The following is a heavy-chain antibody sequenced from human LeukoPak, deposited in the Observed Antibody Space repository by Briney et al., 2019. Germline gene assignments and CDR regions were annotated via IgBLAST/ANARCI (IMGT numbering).Heavy chain of an antibody. CDR1: GFTFSSYE. CDR3: ARDRSGYCSSTSCYQVQMDV. V-gene: IGHV3-48*03. J-gene: IGHJ6*04. D-gene: IGHD2-2*01. Sequence: PGGSLRLSCAASGFTFSSYEFNWVRQAPGKRLEWVSYISSRGSTFYYADSVKGRFTISRDNAKNSLYLQMNSLRVEDTAEYYCARDRSGYCSSTSCYQVQMDVWGKGTTVTVSS. CDR2: ISSRGSTF.